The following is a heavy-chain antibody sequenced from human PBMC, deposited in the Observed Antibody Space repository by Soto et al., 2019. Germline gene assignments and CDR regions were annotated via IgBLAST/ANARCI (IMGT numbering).Heavy chain of an antibody. Sequence: ALVKVSCKASGYTFTGYYMHWVRQAPGQGLEWMGWINPNSGGTNYAQKFQGRVTMTRDTSISTAYMELSRLRSDDTAVYYCAREGGGSSSNYYYGMDVWGQGTTVTVSS. CDR3: AREGGGSSSNYYYGMDV. D-gene: IGHD6-6*01. V-gene: IGHV1-2*02. CDR1: GYTFTGYY. CDR2: INPNSGGT. J-gene: IGHJ6*02.